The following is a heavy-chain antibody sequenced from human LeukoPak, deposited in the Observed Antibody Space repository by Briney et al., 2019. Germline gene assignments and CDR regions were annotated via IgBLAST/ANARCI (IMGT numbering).Heavy chain of an antibody. Sequence: SETLSLTCAVYGGSFSGYYWSWIRQPPGKGLEWIGEINHSGSTNYNPSLKSRVTMSVDTSKNQFSLKLSSVTAADTAVYYCARDHGFGELLFDYWGQGTLVTVSS. J-gene: IGHJ4*02. D-gene: IGHD3-10*01. CDR3: ARDHGFGELLFDY. CDR2: INHSGST. V-gene: IGHV4-34*01. CDR1: GGSFSGYY.